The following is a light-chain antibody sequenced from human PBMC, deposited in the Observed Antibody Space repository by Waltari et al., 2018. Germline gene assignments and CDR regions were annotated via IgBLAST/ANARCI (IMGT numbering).Light chain of an antibody. J-gene: IGLJ2*01. CDR2: EGT. Sequence: QSALTQPASVSGSPGQSITISCTATGGDVGSYTLVSWYQQRPGKAPKLMIYEGTKRPSGVSNRFSGSKSGNTASLTISGLQAEDEADYYCSSYAGTGTLVFGGGTKLTVL. CDR3: SSYAGTGTLV. V-gene: IGLV2-23*01. CDR1: GGDVGSYTL.